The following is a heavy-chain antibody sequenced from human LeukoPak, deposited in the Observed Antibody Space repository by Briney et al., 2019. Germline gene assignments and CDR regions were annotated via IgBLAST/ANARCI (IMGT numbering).Heavy chain of an antibody. CDR3: ARMGDYYNGMDV. V-gene: IGHV4-59*01. D-gene: IGHD3-16*01. CDR2: IYYSGST. CDR1: GGSISSYY. J-gene: IGHJ6*02. Sequence: SETLSLTCTVSGGSISSYYWSWIRQPPGKGLEWIGYIYYSGSTKYNPSLKSRVTISVDTSKNQFSLKLSSVTAADTAVYYCARMGDYYNGMDVWGQGTTVTVSS.